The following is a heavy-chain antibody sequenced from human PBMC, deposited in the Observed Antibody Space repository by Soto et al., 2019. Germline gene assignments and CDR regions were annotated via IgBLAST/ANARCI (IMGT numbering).Heavy chain of an antibody. Sequence: EVQLLESGGGLVQPGGSPRLSCAASGFTFSTHAMSWVRQAPGKGLEWVSFISGSGGSTYYTDSVKGRFTTSRDNSKNTLYLKMNSLRAEDTAVYYCAKSLEGGYYYYYGLDVWGQGTTVTVSS. V-gene: IGHV3-23*01. J-gene: IGHJ6*02. CDR3: AKSLEGGYYYYYGLDV. CDR1: GFTFSTHA. CDR2: ISGSGGST. D-gene: IGHD3-16*01.